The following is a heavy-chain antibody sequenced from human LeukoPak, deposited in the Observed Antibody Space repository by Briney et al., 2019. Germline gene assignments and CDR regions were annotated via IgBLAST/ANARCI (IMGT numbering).Heavy chain of an antibody. CDR1: GGSFSTYY. CDR3: ARTITIRGLIFDY. V-gene: IGHV4-59*01. J-gene: IGHJ4*02. CDR2: IYYSGNT. D-gene: IGHD3-10*01. Sequence: SETLSLTCTVSGGSFSTYYWSWIRQPPGKGLEWIGYIYYSGNTNYNPSLKSRVTISVDTSKNQFSLSLNSVTAADTAVHYCARTITIRGLIFDYWGQGTLVTVSS.